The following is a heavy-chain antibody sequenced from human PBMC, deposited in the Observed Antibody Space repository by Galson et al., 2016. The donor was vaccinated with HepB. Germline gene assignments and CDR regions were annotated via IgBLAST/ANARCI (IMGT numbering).Heavy chain of an antibody. V-gene: IGHV3-7*04. D-gene: IGHD1-1*01. Sequence: SLRLSCAASGLTFSRFWMTWVRQAPGKGLKWVANINQDGSEKHYLDSVRGRFTISRDNAKNSLYLQMNSLRAEDTAVYFCARAYQYTLDHWGQGTLVTVSS. CDR2: INQDGSEK. CDR3: ARAYQYTLDH. J-gene: IGHJ4*02. CDR1: GLTFSRFW.